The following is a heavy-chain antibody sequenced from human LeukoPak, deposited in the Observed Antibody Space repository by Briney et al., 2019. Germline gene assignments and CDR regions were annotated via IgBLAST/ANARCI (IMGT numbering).Heavy chain of an antibody. CDR1: GGSISSGSYY. Sequence: SETLSLTCTVSGGSISSGSYYLSWIRQPAGKGLEWIGRIYTSGSTNYNPSLKSRVTISVDTSKNQFSLKLSSVTAADTAVYYCARDRRGSYYDYWGQGTLVTVSS. CDR3: ARDRRGSYYDY. V-gene: IGHV4-61*02. J-gene: IGHJ4*02. CDR2: IYTSGST. D-gene: IGHD1-26*01.